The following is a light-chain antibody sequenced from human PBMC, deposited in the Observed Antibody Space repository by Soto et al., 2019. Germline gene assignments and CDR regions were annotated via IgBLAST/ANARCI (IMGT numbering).Light chain of an antibody. J-gene: IGKJ2*01. CDR3: QQYNNLPPYP. CDR2: GAS. CDR1: QSVSSN. Sequence: EIVMTQSPATLSVSPGERATLSCRASQSVSSNLAWYQQKPGQAPRLLIYGASTRATGIPARFTGSGTGTAVTLTNSCLQLEEFAGLYCQQYNNLPPYPFGQGTKLEIK. V-gene: IGKV3-15*01.